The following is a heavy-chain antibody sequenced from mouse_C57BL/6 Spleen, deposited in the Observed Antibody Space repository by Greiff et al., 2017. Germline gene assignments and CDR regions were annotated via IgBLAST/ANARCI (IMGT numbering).Heavy chain of an antibody. J-gene: IGHJ4*01. D-gene: IGHD1-1*01. CDR1: GYTFTSYW. CDR3: AKNADGSSYDAMDY. CDR2: IDPSDSYT. V-gene: IGHV1-69*01. Sequence: QVQLQQPGAELVMPGASVKLSCKASGYTFTSYWMHWVKQRPGQGLEWIGEIDPSDSYTNYNQKFKGKSTLTVDKSSSTAYMQLSSLTSEDSAVYCCAKNADGSSYDAMDYGGQGTSVTVSS.